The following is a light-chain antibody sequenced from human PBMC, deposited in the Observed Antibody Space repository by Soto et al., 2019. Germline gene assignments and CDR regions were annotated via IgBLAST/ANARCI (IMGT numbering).Light chain of an antibody. CDR3: QQYNNWPPLYT. CDR1: QSVSSN. J-gene: IGKJ2*01. Sequence: EIVMTQSPATLSVSPGERATLSCSASQSVSSNLAWYQQKPGQAPRLLIYGASTRATGIPARFSGSGSGKEFTLTISSLQSEDFAVYYCQQYNNWPPLYTFGHGTKLEIK. CDR2: GAS. V-gene: IGKV3-15*01.